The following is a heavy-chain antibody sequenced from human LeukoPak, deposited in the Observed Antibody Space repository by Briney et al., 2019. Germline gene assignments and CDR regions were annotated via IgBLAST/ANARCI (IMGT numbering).Heavy chain of an antibody. Sequence: GGSLRLSCAVSGFTLSSYWMHWVRQVAGKGLMWVSRINSDGSRTNYADSVRGRFTVSRDNAKNTLYLLMISLGDEDTALYSCARTSGFSGPWRAFDLWGQGTLVTVSS. V-gene: IGHV3-74*01. CDR3: ARTSGFSGPWRAFDL. D-gene: IGHD2-15*01. J-gene: IGHJ4*02. CDR2: INSDGSRT. CDR1: GFTLSSYW.